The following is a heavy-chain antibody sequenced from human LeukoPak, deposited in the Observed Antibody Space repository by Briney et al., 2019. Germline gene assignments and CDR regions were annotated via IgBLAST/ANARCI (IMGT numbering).Heavy chain of an antibody. CDR2: IYYSGST. CDR1: GGSISSGGYY. J-gene: IGHJ5*02. V-gene: IGHV4-61*08. Sequence: SETLSLTCTVSGGSISSGGYYWSWIRQPPGKGLEWIGYIYYSGSTTYNPSLKSRITISVDTSKNQFSLELTSVTAADTAVYYCARGRASSWANWFDPWGQGTLVTVSS. D-gene: IGHD6-13*01. CDR3: ARGRASSWANWFDP.